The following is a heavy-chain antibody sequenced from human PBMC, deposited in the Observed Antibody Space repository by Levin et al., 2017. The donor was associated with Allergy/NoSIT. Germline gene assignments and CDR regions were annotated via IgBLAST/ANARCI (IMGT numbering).Heavy chain of an antibody. CDR2: IIPIFGTA. V-gene: IGHV1-69*13. CDR1: GGTFSSYA. CDR3: ASTYYYDSSGSNYFDY. J-gene: IGHJ4*02. Sequence: SVKVSCKASGGTFSSYAISWVRQAPGQGLEWMGGIIPIFGTANYAQKFQGRVTITADESTSTAYMELSSLRSEDTAVYYCASTYYYDSSGSNYFDYWGQGTLVTVSS. D-gene: IGHD3-22*01.